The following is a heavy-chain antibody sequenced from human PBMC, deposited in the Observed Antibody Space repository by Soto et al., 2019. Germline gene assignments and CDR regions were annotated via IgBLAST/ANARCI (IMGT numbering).Heavy chain of an antibody. V-gene: IGHV3-48*02. CDR2: ISSSSSTI. CDR1: GFTFSSYS. Sequence: GGSLRLSCAASGFTFSSYSMNWVRQAPGKGLEWVSYISSSSSTIYYADSVKGRFTISRDNAKNSLYLQMNSLRDEDTAVYYCARDSSDSSGYYYAETIRDFDYWGQGTLVTVSS. CDR3: ARDSSDSSGYYYAETIRDFDY. D-gene: IGHD3-22*01. J-gene: IGHJ4*02.